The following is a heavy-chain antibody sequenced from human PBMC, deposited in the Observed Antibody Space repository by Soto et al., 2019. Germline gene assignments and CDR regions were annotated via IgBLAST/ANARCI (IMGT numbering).Heavy chain of an antibody. Sequence: ASVKVSCKASGYTFTSYGISWVRQAPGQGLEWMGWISAYNGNTNYAQKLQGRVTMTTDTSTSTAYMELRSLRSDDTAVYYCARDQARLSYGDPFDYWGQGTLVTVSS. CDR1: GYTFTSYG. V-gene: IGHV1-18*01. J-gene: IGHJ4*02. D-gene: IGHD4-17*01. CDR2: ISAYNGNT. CDR3: ARDQARLSYGDPFDY.